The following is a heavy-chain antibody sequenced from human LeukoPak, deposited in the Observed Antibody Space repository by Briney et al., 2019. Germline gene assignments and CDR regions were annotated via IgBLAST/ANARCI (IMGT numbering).Heavy chain of an antibody. Sequence: SQTLSLTCTVSGGSISSGSYYWSWIRQPAGKGLEWIGRIYTSGSTNHNPSLKSRVTISVDTSKNQFSLKLSSVTAADTAVYYCARDSYGDYYYYYYYMDVWGKGTTVTISS. CDR1: GGSISSGSYY. J-gene: IGHJ6*03. CDR3: ARDSYGDYYYYYYYMDV. CDR2: IYTSGST. V-gene: IGHV4-61*02. D-gene: IGHD4-17*01.